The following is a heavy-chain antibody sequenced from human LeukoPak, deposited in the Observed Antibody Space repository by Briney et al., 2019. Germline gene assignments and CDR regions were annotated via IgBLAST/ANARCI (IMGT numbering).Heavy chain of an antibody. V-gene: IGHV1-3*01. J-gene: IGHJ4*02. CDR1: GYTFTGYG. Sequence: ASVKVSCKASGYTFTGYGMHWVRQAPGQRLEWMGWINAGNGDTKYSQKFQGRVTITADESTSTAYMELSSLRSEDTAVYYCARSSGYIYYFDYWGQGTLVTVSS. CDR2: INAGNGDT. D-gene: IGHD3-22*01. CDR3: ARSSGYIYYFDY.